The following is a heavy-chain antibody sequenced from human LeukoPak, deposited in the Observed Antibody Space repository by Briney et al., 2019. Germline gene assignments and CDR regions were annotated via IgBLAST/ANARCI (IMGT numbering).Heavy chain of an antibody. J-gene: IGHJ4*02. D-gene: IGHD3-16*02. CDR1: GFTFSSYA. CDR3: AKNLHYDYVWGSYPLDY. CDR2: ISGSGGST. V-gene: IGHV3-23*01. Sequence: PGGSLRLSCAASGFTFSSYAMSWVRQAPGKGLEWVSAISGSGGSTYYVDSVKGRFTISRDNSKNTLYLQMNSLRAEDTAVYYCAKNLHYDYVWGSYPLDYWGQGTLVTVSS.